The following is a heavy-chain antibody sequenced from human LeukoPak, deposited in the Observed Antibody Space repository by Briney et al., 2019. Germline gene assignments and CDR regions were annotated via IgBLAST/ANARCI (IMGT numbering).Heavy chain of an antibody. J-gene: IGHJ4*02. CDR1: GFTFSSYG. CDR2: ISYDGSNK. CDR3: AKSFGEGRLAVAHRELDY. D-gene: IGHD6-19*01. Sequence: PGRSLRLSCAASGFTFSSYGMHWVRQAPGKGLEWVAVISYDGSNKYYADSVKGRFTISRDNSKNTLYLQMNSLRAEDTAVYYCAKSFGEGRLAVAHRELDYWGQGTLVTVSS. V-gene: IGHV3-30*18.